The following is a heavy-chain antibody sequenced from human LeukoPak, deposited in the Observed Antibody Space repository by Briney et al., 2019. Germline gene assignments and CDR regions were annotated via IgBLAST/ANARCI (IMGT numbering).Heavy chain of an antibody. D-gene: IGHD6-6*01. CDR2: ISAYNGNT. CDR3: ARDGPYSSSSGVFDY. CDR1: GYTFTSYG. Sequence: GASVKVSCKASGYTFTSYGFSWVRQAPGQGREGMGWISAYNGNTNYAQKLQGRVTMSTDTSTSTAYMELRSLRSDDTAVYYCARDGPYSSSSGVFDYWGQGTLVTVSS. V-gene: IGHV1-18*01. J-gene: IGHJ4*02.